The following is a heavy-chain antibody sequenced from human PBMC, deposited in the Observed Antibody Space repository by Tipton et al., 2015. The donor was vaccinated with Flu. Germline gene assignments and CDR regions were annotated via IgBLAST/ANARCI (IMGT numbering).Heavy chain of an antibody. J-gene: IGHJ4*02. V-gene: IGHV4-39*01. CDR2: IYPSGTT. CDR3: ARLSYYDVDLKNFYFDY. D-gene: IGHD3-10*02. Sequence: TLSLTCTVSSGSIGSTNYFCAWIRQPPGKRLELIGSIYPSGTTYYNPSLKSRVTISADTSKGQFSLMLRSVTAADTAVYYCARLSYYDVDLKNFYFDYWGQGALVTVSS. CDR1: SGSIGSTNYF.